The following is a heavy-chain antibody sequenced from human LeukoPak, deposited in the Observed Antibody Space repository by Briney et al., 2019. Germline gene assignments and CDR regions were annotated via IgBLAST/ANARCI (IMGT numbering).Heavy chain of an antibody. J-gene: IGHJ6*02. CDR3: ARNILPPRRLEYYYYGMDV. CDR1: GYTFTGYY. D-gene: IGHD2-15*01. Sequence: ASVKVSCKASGYTFTGYYMHWVRQAPGQGLEWMGWINPNSGGTNYAQKFQGRVTMTRDTSISTAYMELSRLRSDDTAVYYCARNILPPRRLEYYYYGMDVWGQGTTVTVSS. CDR2: INPNSGGT. V-gene: IGHV1-2*02.